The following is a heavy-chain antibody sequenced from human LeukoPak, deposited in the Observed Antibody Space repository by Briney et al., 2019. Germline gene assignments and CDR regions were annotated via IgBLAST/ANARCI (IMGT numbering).Heavy chain of an antibody. CDR1: GFTVSSNY. D-gene: IGHD6-19*01. CDR3: AKERSLEIAVGGTIFDS. V-gene: IGHV3-66*01. CDR2: IYSGGDT. J-gene: IGHJ4*02. Sequence: GGSLRLSCAASGFTVSSNYMGWVRQAPGKGLEWVSVIYSGGDTYYADSVKGRFTISRDSSKNMIYLAMSSLKAEDTAVYYCAKERSLEIAVGGTIFDSWGQGTLVTVSS.